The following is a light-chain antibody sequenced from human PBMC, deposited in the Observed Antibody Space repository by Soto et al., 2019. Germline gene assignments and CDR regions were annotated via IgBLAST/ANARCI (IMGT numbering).Light chain of an antibody. Sequence: EIVLTQSPSTLSLSPGERATLSCRASQSVTSSYLAWYQQRPGQTPRLLIYRASTRAAGLPDRFSGSGSGTEFTLTISSLQSEDFAVYYCQQYHKWPITFGQGTRLEIK. V-gene: IGKV3-15*01. CDR2: RAS. CDR3: QQYHKWPIT. J-gene: IGKJ5*01. CDR1: QSVTSSY.